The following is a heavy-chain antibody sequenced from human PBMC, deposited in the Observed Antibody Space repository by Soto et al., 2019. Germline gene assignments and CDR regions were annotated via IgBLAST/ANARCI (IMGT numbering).Heavy chain of an antibody. J-gene: IGHJ2*01. D-gene: IGHD5-18*01. Sequence: EVQLLESGGDLVQPGGSLRPSCAASGFRCSNDAMSWVRHAPGMRLEWVSAISGPGESIYYADSVKGRFTISRDNSKNTEYLQKNGRGGDDTAVYYCWKKRGRTQLWLMDTCYFDVLGRCRLLTVSS. CDR2: ISGPGESI. CDR1: GFRCSNDA. V-gene: IGHV3-23*01. CDR3: WKKRGRTQLWLMDTCYFDV.